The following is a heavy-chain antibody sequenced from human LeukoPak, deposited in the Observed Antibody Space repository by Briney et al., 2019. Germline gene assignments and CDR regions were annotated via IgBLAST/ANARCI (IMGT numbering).Heavy chain of an antibody. CDR2: IYYSGST. J-gene: IGHJ6*02. D-gene: IGHD1-26*01. CDR3: ARGTIVGTPHGMDV. Sequence: PSETLSLTCTVSGGSISSYYWSWIRRPPGKGLEWIGYIYYSGSTNYNPSLKSRVTISVDTSKNQFSLKLSSVTAADTAVYYCARGTIVGTPHGMDVWGQGTTVTVSS. CDR1: GGSISSYY. V-gene: IGHV4-59*01.